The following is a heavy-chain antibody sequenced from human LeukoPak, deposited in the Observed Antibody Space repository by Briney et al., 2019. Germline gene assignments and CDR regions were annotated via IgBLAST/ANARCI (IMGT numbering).Heavy chain of an antibody. D-gene: IGHD2-21*02. CDR2: ISYDGSKK. CDR1: GFTFSSYA. CDR3: ARDQKLAYCGGDCYSNYYYYYGMDV. V-gene: IGHV3-30-3*01. J-gene: IGHJ6*02. Sequence: GGSLRLSCAASGFTFSSYAMHWVRQAPGKGLEWVAVISYDGSKKYYADSVKGRFTISRDNSKNTLYLQMNSLRAEDTAVYYCARDQKLAYCGGDCYSNYYYYYGMDVWGQGTTVTVSS.